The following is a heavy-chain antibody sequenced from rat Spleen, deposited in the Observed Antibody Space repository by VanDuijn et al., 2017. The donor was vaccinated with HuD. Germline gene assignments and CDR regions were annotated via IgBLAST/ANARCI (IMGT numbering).Heavy chain of an antibody. Sequence: EVQLVESGGGLVQPGRSLRLSCVASGFTFKNYWMTWIRQAPGKGLEWVASISYDGYTTHYRDSVKGRFTISRDNAENTAYLQMNSLWSEDTATYYCAVAGYGYWGQGVVVTVSS. D-gene: IGHD4-3*01. CDR3: AVAGYGY. CDR1: GFTFKNYW. J-gene: IGHJ2*01. V-gene: IGHV5-31*01. CDR2: ISYDGYTT.